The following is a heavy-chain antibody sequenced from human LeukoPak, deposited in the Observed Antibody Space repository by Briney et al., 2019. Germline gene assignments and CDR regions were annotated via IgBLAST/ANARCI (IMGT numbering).Heavy chain of an antibody. CDR2: IHYSGST. CDR1: GGSISSYY. D-gene: IGHD6-19*01. V-gene: IGHV4-59*01. CDR3: ARGGIAVAGTLFPSDY. J-gene: IGHJ4*02. Sequence: SEPLSLTCTVSGGSISSYYWSWIRQPPGKGLEWIGYIHYSGSTNYNPSLKSRVTISVDTSENQFSLKLSSVTAADTAVYYCARGGIAVAGTLFPSDYWGQGTLVTVSS.